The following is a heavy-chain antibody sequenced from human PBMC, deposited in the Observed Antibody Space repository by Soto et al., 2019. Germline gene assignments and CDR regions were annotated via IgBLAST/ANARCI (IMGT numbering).Heavy chain of an antibody. CDR1: GYSFTSYW. CDR2: IYPGDSDT. CDR3: VRLSGPRNYDFWSGYYWFDP. J-gene: IGHJ5*02. V-gene: IGHV5-51*01. D-gene: IGHD3-3*01. Sequence: PGESLKISCKGSGYSFTSYWIGWVRQMPGKGLEWMGIIYPGDSDTRYSPSFQGQVTISADKSISTAYLQWSSLKASDTAMYYCVRLSGPRNYDFWSGYYWFDPWGQGTLVTVSS.